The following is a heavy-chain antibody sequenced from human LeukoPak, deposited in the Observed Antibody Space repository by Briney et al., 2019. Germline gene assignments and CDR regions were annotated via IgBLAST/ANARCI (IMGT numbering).Heavy chain of an antibody. Sequence: SETLSLTCAVSGGSISSGGYSWSWIRQPPGKGLEWIGYIYYSGSTYYNPSLKSRVTISVDTSKNQFSLKLSSVTAADTAVYYCASRFIAAAGYFDYWGQGTLVTVSS. J-gene: IGHJ4*02. CDR1: GGSISSGGYS. D-gene: IGHD6-13*01. V-gene: IGHV4-30-4*07. CDR2: IYYSGST. CDR3: ASRFIAAAGYFDY.